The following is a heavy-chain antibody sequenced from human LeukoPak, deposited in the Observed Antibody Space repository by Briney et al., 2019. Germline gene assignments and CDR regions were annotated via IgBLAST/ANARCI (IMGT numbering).Heavy chain of an antibody. V-gene: IGHV3-7*01. CDR2: IKQDGSEE. D-gene: IGHD3-22*01. CDR3: SNGIYDRSY. J-gene: IGHJ4*02. CDR1: GFTFSTCG. Sequence: GGSLRLSCAVSGFTFSTCGMNWVRQAPGKGLEWVANIKQDGSEEYYADSVRGRFTISRDNAKNSLYLLMNSLRAEDTAVYYCSNGIYDRSYWGQGTLVTVSS.